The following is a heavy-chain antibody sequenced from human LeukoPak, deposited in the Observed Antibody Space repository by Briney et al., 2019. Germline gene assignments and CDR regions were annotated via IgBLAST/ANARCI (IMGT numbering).Heavy chain of an antibody. Sequence: GGSLRLSCAASGFTFSSYEMNWVRQAPGKGLEWVSYISSSGSTIYYADSVKGRFTISRDNAKNSLYLQMNSLRAEDTAVYYCARDSSSSDFDYRGQGTLVTVSS. CDR3: ARDSSSSDFDY. V-gene: IGHV3-48*03. D-gene: IGHD6-13*01. CDR1: GFTFSSYE. CDR2: ISSSGSTI. J-gene: IGHJ4*02.